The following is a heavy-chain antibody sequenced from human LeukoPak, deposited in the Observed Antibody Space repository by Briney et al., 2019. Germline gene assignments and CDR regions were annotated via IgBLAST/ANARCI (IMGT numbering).Heavy chain of an antibody. V-gene: IGHV1-69*06. CDR1: GGTFSIYA. J-gene: IGHJ4*02. D-gene: IGHD2-15*01. CDR2: IIPIFGTA. CDR3: ARAGGYCGRISCPYYFDY. Sequence: SVKVSFKASGGTFSIYAISWVRQAPGQGLEWMGGIIPIFGTANYAQKFQGRVTITADKSTSTAYMELSSLRSEDTAVYYCARAGGYCGRISCPYYFDYWGQGSLVAVSS.